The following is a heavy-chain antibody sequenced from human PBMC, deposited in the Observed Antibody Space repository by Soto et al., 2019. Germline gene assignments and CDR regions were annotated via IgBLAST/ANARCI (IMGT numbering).Heavy chain of an antibody. CDR3: ARDVGNGYGYGYGY. D-gene: IGHD5-18*01. J-gene: IGHJ4*02. V-gene: IGHV1-18*01. CDR1: GYTFTTYG. CDR2: ISASNGDT. Sequence: QVQLVQSGAEVKKPGASVTVSCKVSGYTFTTYGVSWVRQPPGQGLEWMGWISASNGDTNKAQKLQRRVTLTTDTATNTAYMEVRSLRSDDTAVYFCARDVGNGYGYGYGYWGQGTLVTVSS.